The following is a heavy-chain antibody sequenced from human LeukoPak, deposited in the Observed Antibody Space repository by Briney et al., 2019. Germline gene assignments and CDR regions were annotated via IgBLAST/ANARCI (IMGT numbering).Heavy chain of an antibody. CDR1: GFTFSSYS. CDR2: ISSSSSYI. V-gene: IGHV3-21*01. CDR3: ARDLCSGGSCYSGFDY. D-gene: IGHD2-15*01. Sequence: PGGSLRLSCAVSGFTFSSYSMNWVRQAPGKGLEWVSSISSSSSYIYYADSVKGRFTISRDNAKNSLYLQMNSLRAEDTAVYYCARDLCSGGSCYSGFDYWGQGTLVTVSS. J-gene: IGHJ4*02.